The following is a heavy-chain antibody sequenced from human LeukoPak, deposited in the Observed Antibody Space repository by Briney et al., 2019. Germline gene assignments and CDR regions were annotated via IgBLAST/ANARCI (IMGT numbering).Heavy chain of an antibody. D-gene: IGHD3-22*01. CDR3: ARDRGAYYDSSGYYYYFDY. J-gene: IGHJ4*02. Sequence: SETLSLTCTVSGYSISSGYHWGWIRQPPGKGLEWIGSIYYSGSTYYNPSLKSRVTISVDTSKNQFSLKLSSVTAADTAVYYCARDRGAYYDSSGYYYYFDYWGQGTLVTVSS. CDR1: GYSISSGYH. V-gene: IGHV4-38-2*02. CDR2: IYYSGST.